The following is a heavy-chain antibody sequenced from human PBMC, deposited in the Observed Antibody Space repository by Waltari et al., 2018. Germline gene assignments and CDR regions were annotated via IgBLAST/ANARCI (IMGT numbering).Heavy chain of an antibody. D-gene: IGHD3-10*01. J-gene: IGHJ4*02. Sequence: QVQLQESGPGLVKPSETLSLTCAVSGYSISSGYYWGWIRQPPGKGLEWIGSIYHSGSTYYNPSLRSRVTISVDTSKNQFSLKLSSVTAADTAVYYCARQGNTMVQGVIDYWGQGTLVTVSS. CDR3: ARQGNTMVQGVIDY. V-gene: IGHV4-38-2*01. CDR1: GYSISSGYY. CDR2: IYHSGST.